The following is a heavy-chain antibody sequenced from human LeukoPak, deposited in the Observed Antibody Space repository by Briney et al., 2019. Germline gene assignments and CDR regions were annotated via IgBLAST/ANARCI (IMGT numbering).Heavy chain of an antibody. CDR3: ARMGPTRIVDY. Sequence: ASVKVSCKGFGYTFNSYGINWVRQAPGQGLEWMGWVSAYYGDTNYAEKVQGRVTMTTDTSTSTGYMELKSLKSDDTAVYYCARMGPTRIVDYWGQGTLVTVSS. D-gene: IGHD1-26*01. CDR1: GYTFNSYG. J-gene: IGHJ4*02. V-gene: IGHV1-18*01. CDR2: VSAYYGDT.